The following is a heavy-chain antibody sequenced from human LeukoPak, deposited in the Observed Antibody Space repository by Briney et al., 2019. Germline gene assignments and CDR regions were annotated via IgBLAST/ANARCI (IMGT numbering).Heavy chain of an antibody. CDR2: IYYSGST. D-gene: IGHD6-13*01. V-gene: IGHV4-59*01. J-gene: IGHJ4*02. CDR3: ARGIAAAGVDY. CDR1: GGSISSYY. Sequence: SETLSLTCTVSGGSISSYYWSWIRQPPGKGLEWIGYIYYSGSTNYNPSLKSRVTVSVDTSKNQFSLKLSSVTAADTAVYYCARGIAAAGVDYWGQGTLVTVSS.